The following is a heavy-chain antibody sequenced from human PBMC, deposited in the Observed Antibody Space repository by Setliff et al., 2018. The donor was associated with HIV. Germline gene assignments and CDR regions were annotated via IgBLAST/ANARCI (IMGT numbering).Heavy chain of an antibody. Sequence: SETLSLTCTVYGGSFTGYYWNWIRQAPGEGLEWIGEINPGGSTTYNPSLKSRVTISIDTSTNQFSLRVTSVTAADTAVYYCARATGPTYYFDYWGQGTLVTVSS. CDR2: INPGGST. CDR1: GGSFTGYY. V-gene: IGHV4-34*01. CDR3: ARATGPTYYFDY. J-gene: IGHJ4*02.